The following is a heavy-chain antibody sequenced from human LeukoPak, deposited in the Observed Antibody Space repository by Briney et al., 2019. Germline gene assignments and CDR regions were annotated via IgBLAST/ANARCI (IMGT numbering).Heavy chain of an antibody. CDR2: ISSSSSTI. CDR1: GFTFSDAW. V-gene: IGHV3-11*04. Sequence: GGSLRLSCVASGFTFSDAWMSWVRQAPGKGLEWVSYISSSSSTIYYADSVKGRFTISRDNAKNSLYLQMNSLRAEDTAVYYCARSEQLVPEGSDNWGQGTLVTVSS. J-gene: IGHJ4*02. CDR3: ARSEQLVPEGSDN. D-gene: IGHD6-13*01.